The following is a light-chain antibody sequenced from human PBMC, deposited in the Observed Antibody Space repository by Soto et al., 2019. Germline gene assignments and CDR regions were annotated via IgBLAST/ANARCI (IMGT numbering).Light chain of an antibody. CDR2: GVS. V-gene: IGLV2-14*01. CDR3: SSYTSSITLQCV. CDR1: SSDVGGFNY. Sequence: QSVLTQPASVSGSPGQSITISCTGTSSDVGGFNYVSWYQQHPGRAPKLIIYGVSHRPSGVSNRFSGSKSGDTASLTISGLQAEDEADYYCSSYTSSITLQCVFGGGTKPPS. J-gene: IGLJ2*01.